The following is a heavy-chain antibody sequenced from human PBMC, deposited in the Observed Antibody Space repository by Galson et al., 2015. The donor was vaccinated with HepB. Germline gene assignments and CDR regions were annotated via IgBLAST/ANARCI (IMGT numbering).Heavy chain of an antibody. CDR2: IRSKADNYAT. D-gene: IGHD6-13*01. CDR3: TSGAAGTNSYYGMDV. J-gene: IGHJ6*02. V-gene: IGHV3-73*01. CDR1: GFTFSGSA. Sequence: SLRLSCAASGFTFSGSAVHWVRQASGKGLEWVGRIRSKADNYATGYASSVKGRFSISTDDSKNTAYLQMKSLKTEDTAVYYCTSGAAGTNSYYGMDVWGQGTTVTVSS.